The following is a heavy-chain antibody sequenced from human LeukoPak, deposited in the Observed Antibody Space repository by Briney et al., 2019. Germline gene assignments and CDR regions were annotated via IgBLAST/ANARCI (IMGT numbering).Heavy chain of an antibody. V-gene: IGHV3-74*01. J-gene: IGHJ4*02. CDR2: IDSDGSNT. Sequence: VQPGGSLRLSCAASGFTFSSYWMHWVRQAPGKGLVWVSRIDSDGSNTDYADSVKGRFTISRDNAKNTLYLQMNSLRAEDTAVYYCARGWTTSSGRVYWGQGTLVTVSS. D-gene: IGHD2/OR15-2a*01. CDR3: ARGWTTSSGRVY. CDR1: GFTFSSYW.